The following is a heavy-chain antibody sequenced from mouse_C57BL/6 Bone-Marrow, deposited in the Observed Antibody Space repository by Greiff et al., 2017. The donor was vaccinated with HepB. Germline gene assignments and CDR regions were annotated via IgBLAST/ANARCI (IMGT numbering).Heavy chain of an antibody. CDR2: INTGGTYT. J-gene: IGHJ2*01. CDR3: ARDRFDYYFDY. V-gene: IGHV5-6*01. Sequence: EVQLQQSGGDLVKSGGSLKLSCAASGFTFSTSGMSWVRQTPDKRLEWVATINTGGTYTYYPDSVKGRFTISSDTAKNTLFLQMSSLKSEDTAIYYCARDRFDYYFDYWGQGTTLTVSS. D-gene: IGHD2-14*01. CDR1: GFTFSTSG.